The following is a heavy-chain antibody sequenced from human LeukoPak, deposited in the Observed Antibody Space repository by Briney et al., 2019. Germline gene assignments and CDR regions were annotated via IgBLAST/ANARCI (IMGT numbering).Heavy chain of an antibody. D-gene: IGHD1-26*01. Sequence: GGSLRLSCAASGFTLSSYDMHWVRQATGKGLEWVSAISTTGDTYYPGSVKGRFTISRENAKSSLYLQMNSLRAGDTAVYYCARGRSGSYFDYWGQGTLVAVSS. CDR2: ISTTGDT. V-gene: IGHV3-13*04. CDR3: ARGRSGSYFDY. J-gene: IGHJ4*02. CDR1: GFTLSSYD.